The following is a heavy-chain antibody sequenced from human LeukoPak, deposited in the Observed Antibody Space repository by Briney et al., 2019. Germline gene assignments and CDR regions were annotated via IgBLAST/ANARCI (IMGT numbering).Heavy chain of an antibody. Sequence: PGGSLRLSCAASGFTFNIYAMSWVRLAPGKGLEWVASISSNSDFMAYADSVRGRFAISRDNARNSLYLQMNSLRVDDTGLYYCTSELGIVGGRRNDCWGQGTLVTVSS. V-gene: IGHV3-21*01. D-gene: IGHD1-26*01. CDR3: TSELGIVGGRRNDC. CDR2: ISSNSDFM. J-gene: IGHJ4*02. CDR1: GFTFNIYA.